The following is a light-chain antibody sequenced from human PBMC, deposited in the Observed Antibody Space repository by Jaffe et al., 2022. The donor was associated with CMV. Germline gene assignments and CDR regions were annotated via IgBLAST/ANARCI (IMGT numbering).Light chain of an antibody. CDR1: QSISTN. Sequence: EIVMTQSPATLSVSPGERATLSCRASQSISTNLAWYQQKPGQAPRLIIHGASTRATGIPARFSGSGSGTDFTLTISSLQSEDFAVYYCQQYNSWPPWTFGQGTKVEIK. CDR3: QQYNSWPPWT. CDR2: GAS. J-gene: IGKJ1*01. V-gene: IGKV3-15*01.